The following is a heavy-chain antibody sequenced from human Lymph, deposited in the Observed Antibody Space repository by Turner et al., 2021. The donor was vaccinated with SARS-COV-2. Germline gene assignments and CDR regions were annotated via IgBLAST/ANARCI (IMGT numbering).Heavy chain of an antibody. CDR1: GFTFSSCG. Sequence: QVQLVESGGGVVQPGRPLRLSCAASGFTFSSCGLHWVRQATGKGLEGVAFIWYDESNKYYADSVEGRFTISRDNSKNTLYLQMNSLRAEDTAMYYCARGSAGGGVWGQGTTVTVSS. CDR2: IWYDESNK. CDR3: ARGSAGGGV. D-gene: IGHD6-13*01. V-gene: IGHV3-33*01. J-gene: IGHJ6*02.